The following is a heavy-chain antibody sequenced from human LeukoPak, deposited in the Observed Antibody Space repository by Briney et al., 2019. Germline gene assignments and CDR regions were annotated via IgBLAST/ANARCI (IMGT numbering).Heavy chain of an antibody. CDR2: IFHSGST. J-gene: IGHJ4*02. D-gene: IGHD3-9*01. V-gene: IGHV4-59*12. Sequence: PSETLSLTCTVSGGSISTYYWSWVRLPPGKGLEWIGEIFHSGSTNFNPSLKSRLTMSVDESKHEFSLKLTSVTAADTAVYYCASGGLVSRYLDHWGQGTLVTVSS. CDR1: GGSISTYY. CDR3: ASGGLVSRYLDH.